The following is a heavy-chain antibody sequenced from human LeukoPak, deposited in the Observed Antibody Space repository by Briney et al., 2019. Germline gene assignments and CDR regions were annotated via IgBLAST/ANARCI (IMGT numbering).Heavy chain of an antibody. CDR3: AKAAAAGPKGPYYFDY. V-gene: IGHV3-30*18. J-gene: IGHJ4*02. CDR1: GVTFSSYG. CDR2: ISYDGSNK. Sequence: GRSLRLSCGASGVTFSSYGMHWVRQAPGKGLEWVAVISYDGSNKYYADSVKGRFTISRDNSKNTLYLQMNSLRAEDTAVYYCAKAAAAGPKGPYYFDYWGQGTLVTVSS. D-gene: IGHD6-13*01.